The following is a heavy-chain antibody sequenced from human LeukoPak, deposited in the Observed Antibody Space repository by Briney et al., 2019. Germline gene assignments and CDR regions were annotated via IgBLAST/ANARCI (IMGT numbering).Heavy chain of an antibody. CDR3: AGSFGEVSHFDF. Sequence: SETLSLTCTVSGGSISNNSYYWGWIRQPPGKGLEWIGSIYYSGSTYYNPSLKSRVTISVDTSKNQFSLKLSSVTAADTAVYYCAGSFGEVSHFDFWGQGTLVTVSS. CDR1: GGSISNNSYY. J-gene: IGHJ4*02. D-gene: IGHD3-10*01. CDR2: IYYSGST. V-gene: IGHV4-39*07.